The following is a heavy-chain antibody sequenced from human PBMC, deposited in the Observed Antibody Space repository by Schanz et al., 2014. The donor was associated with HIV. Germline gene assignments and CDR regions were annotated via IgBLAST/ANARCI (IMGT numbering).Heavy chain of an antibody. J-gene: IGHJ4*02. Sequence: QVQLHQWGAGLLKPSETLSLTCAVYGGSFRAYYWSWIRQPPGKGLEWIEKINHRGITNYNPSLESRVTISMETSKNQFSLKLNSATAADTATYYCARELLTTVTPSFDSWGQGILVTVSP. D-gene: IGHD4-4*01. CDR1: GGSFRAYY. CDR3: ARELLTTVTPSFDS. V-gene: IGHV4-34*01. CDR2: INHRGIT.